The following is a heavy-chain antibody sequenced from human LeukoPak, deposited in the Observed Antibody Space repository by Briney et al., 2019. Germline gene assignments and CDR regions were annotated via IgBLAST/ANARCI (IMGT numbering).Heavy chain of an antibody. J-gene: IGHJ4*02. Sequence: RPGGSLRLSCAASGFTFSSYSMNWVRQAPGKGLEWVSYISSSSSTIYYADSVKGRFTISRDNAKNSLYLQMNSLRDEDTAVYYCARTTRGYSYGWADYWGQGTLVTVSS. CDR3: ARTTRGYSYGWADY. CDR1: GFTFSSYS. V-gene: IGHV3-48*02. D-gene: IGHD5-18*01. CDR2: ISSSSSTI.